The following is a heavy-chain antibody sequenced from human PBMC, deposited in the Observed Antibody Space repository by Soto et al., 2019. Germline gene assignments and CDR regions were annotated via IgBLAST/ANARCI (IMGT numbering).Heavy chain of an antibody. CDR2: IKTKSEGGPT. CDR1: GLPISNAW. V-gene: IGHV3-15*07. Sequence: EVQLVESGGGFIQPGGSLRLSCAASGLPISNAWMNWVRQAPGKGLEWVGRIKTKSEGGPTDYAAAVKGRFTVSRDDSNNTLYLQMNSLKTEDTAVYYCTTGSVEGVWGQGTTVTVSS. CDR3: TTGSVEGV. D-gene: IGHD2-15*01. J-gene: IGHJ6*02.